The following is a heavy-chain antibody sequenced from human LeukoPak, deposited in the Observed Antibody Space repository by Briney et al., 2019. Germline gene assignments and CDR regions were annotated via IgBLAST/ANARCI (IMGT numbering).Heavy chain of an antibody. CDR2: IYYSGST. CDR3: ARLPYDILTGSPQYSMDV. V-gene: IGHV4-39*07. D-gene: IGHD3-9*01. CDR1: GGSISSSSYY. J-gene: IGHJ6*02. Sequence: SETLSLTCTVSGGSISSSSYYWGWIRQPPGKGLEWIGSIYYSGSTYYNPSLKSRVTISVDTSKNQFSLKLSSVTAADTAVYYCARLPYDILTGSPQYSMDVWGQGTTVTVSS.